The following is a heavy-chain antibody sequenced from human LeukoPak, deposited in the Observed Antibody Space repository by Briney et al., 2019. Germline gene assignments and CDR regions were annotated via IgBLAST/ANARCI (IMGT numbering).Heavy chain of an antibody. J-gene: IGHJ6*02. Sequence: SETLSLTCTVSGASISSSYWSWIRQPPGKGLEWIGYIYYSGTTKYNPSLKSRVTISVDTSKNQFSLKLSSVTAADTAVYYCARAPIGVAVAAQRDYYYYYGMDVWGQGTTVTVSS. CDR2: IYYSGTT. CDR1: GASISSSY. D-gene: IGHD6-19*01. V-gene: IGHV4-59*12. CDR3: ARAPIGVAVAAQRDYYYYYGMDV.